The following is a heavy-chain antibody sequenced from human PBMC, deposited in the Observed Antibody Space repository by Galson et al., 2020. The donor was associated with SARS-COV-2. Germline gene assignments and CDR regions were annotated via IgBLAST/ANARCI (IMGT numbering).Heavy chain of an antibody. V-gene: IGHV4-34*01. CDR3: ARAQNVLHNAAWFGQKRFIYYGLGA. D-gene: IGHD3-10*01. CDR2: IHHTGSV. J-gene: IGHJ6*02. CDR1: VGSFSGLYT. Sequence: SQASETLSLTCGVFVGSFSGLYTWTWIRQAPGKGLEWIGEIHHTGSVNYNPSLGSRVTMSIDTSKNQFSLKLTAVTAADTAVYFCARAQNVLHNAAWFGQKRFIYYGLGAWAQGTTVTVFS.